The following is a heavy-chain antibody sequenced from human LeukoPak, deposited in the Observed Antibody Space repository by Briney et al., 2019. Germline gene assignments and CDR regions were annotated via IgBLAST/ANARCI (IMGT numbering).Heavy chain of an antibody. CDR3: AKDLTMIVVVSVDY. CDR2: ISGSGGST. J-gene: IGHJ4*02. D-gene: IGHD3-22*01. V-gene: IGHV3-23*01. CDR1: GFTSSSYA. Sequence: GGSLRLSCAASGFTSSSYAMSWVRQAPGKGLEWVSAISGSGGSTYYADSVKGRFTISRDNSKNTLYLQMNSLRAEDTAVYYCAKDLTMIVVVSVDYWGQGTLVTVSS.